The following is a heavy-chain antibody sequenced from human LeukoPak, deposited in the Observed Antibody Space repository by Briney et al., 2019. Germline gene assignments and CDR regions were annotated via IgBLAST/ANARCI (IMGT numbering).Heavy chain of an antibody. CDR3: APYEGIGAR. CDR1: GFTFSSYA. D-gene: IGHD3-10*01. CDR2: ISGRSGDT. V-gene: IGHV3-23*01. J-gene: IGHJ4*02. Sequence: PGGSLRLSCAASGFTFSSYAMSWVRQDPGKGLEWVSAISGRSGDTYYAASVKGRFTISRDNSKNTLYLQMNTLRAEDTAVYYCAPYEGIGARGGQGTLVTVSS.